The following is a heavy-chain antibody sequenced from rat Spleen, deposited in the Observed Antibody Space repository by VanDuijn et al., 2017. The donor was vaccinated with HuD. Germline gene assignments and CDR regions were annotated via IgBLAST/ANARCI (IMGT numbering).Heavy chain of an antibody. CDR2: INSGGGTT. CDR1: GFTFSSFP. V-gene: IGHV5S13*01. J-gene: IGHJ2*01. Sequence: EVQLVESGGGLVQPGRSLKLSCAASGFTFSSFPMAWVRQAPKKGLEWVASINSGGGTTYYPDSVKGRFTISRDNAENTVYLQMNSLRSEDTATYYCAVAGYGYWGQGVMVTVSS. D-gene: IGHD4-3*01. CDR3: AVAGYGY.